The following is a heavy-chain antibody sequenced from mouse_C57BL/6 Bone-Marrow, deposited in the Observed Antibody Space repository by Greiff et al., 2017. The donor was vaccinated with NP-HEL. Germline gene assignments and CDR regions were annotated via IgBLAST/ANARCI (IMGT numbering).Heavy chain of an antibody. V-gene: IGHV1-55*01. D-gene: IGHD1-1*01. CDR3: ARSYGSSPYAMDY. CDR1: GYTFTSYW. J-gene: IGHJ4*01. Sequence: QVQLQQPGAELVKPGASVKMSCKASGYTFTSYWITWVKQRPGQGLEWIGDIYPGSGSTNYNEKFKSKATLTVDTSSSTAYMQLSSLTSEDSAVYDCARSYGSSPYAMDYGGKGTSGTVSS. CDR2: IYPGSGST.